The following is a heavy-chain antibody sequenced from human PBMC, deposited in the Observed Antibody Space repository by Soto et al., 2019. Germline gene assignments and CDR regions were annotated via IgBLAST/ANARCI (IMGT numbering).Heavy chain of an antibody. J-gene: IGHJ1*01. V-gene: IGHV3-33*01. Sequence: GGSLRLSCAASGFTFSSYGMHWVRQAPGKGLEWVAVIWYDGSNKYYADSVKGRFTISRDNSKNTLYLQMNSLRAEDTAVYYCARDVYSSRQGPEYFQHWGQGTLVTVSS. CDR3: ARDVYSSRQGPEYFQH. D-gene: IGHD3-22*01. CDR1: GFTFSSYG. CDR2: IWYDGSNK.